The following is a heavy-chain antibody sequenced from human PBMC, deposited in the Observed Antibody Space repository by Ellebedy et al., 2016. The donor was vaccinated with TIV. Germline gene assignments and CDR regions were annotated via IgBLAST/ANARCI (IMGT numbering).Heavy chain of an antibody. CDR2: FSSSSSTI. V-gene: IGHV3-48*02. J-gene: IGHJ5*02. D-gene: IGHD3-10*01. CDR1: GFTFSSYS. Sequence: GGSLRLSXAASGFTFSSYSMNWVRQAPGKGLEWVSYFSSSSSTIYYADSVKGRFTISRDNAKNSLYLQMNSLRDEDTAVYYCARVPGSFSLNWFDPWGQGTLVTVSS. CDR3: ARVPGSFSLNWFDP.